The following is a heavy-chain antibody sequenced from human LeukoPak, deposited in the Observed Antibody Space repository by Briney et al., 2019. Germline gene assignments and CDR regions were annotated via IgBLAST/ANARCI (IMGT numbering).Heavy chain of an antibody. CDR1: GFTFSSYS. CDR3: ARVTRGSYYLFDY. CDR2: ISSSGSYI. D-gene: IGHD1-26*01. J-gene: IGHJ4*02. Sequence: GGSLRLSCAASGFTFSSYSMNWVRQAPGKGLEWVSSISSSGSYIYYADSVKGRFTISRDNAKNSLYLQMNSLRAEDTAVYYCARVTRGSYYLFDYWGQGTLVTVSS. V-gene: IGHV3-21*01.